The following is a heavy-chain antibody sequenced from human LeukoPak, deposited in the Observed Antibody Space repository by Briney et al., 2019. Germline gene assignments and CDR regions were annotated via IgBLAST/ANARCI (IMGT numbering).Heavy chain of an antibody. CDR2: ITWNSGSI. CDR1: GFTFDNYA. J-gene: IGHJ5*02. CDR3: ARDRGVRGGAVNWFDP. Sequence: HPGRSLRLSCAASGFTFDNYAMHWVRQAPGKGLEWVSGITWNSGSIDYADFVKGRFTISRDNAKNSLYLQMNSLRAEDTAVYYCARDRGVRGGAVNWFDPWGQGTLVTVSS. D-gene: IGHD3-10*01. V-gene: IGHV3-9*01.